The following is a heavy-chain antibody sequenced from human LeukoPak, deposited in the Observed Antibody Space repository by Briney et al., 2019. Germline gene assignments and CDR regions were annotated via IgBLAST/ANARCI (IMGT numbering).Heavy chain of an antibody. D-gene: IGHD6-13*01. CDR1: GGSISSYY. CDR2: IYTSGST. CDR3: ARETYSSSWYWWFDP. V-gene: IGHV4-4*07. J-gene: IGHJ5*02. Sequence: SETLSLTCTVSGGSISSYYWSWIRQPAGKGLEWIGRIYTSGSTNYKSSLMSRVTISVDTSKNQFSLKLTSVTAADTAVYYCARETYSSSWYWWFDPWGQGTLVTVSS.